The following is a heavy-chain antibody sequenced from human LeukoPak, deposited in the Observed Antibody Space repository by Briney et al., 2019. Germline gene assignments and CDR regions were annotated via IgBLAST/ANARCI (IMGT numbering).Heavy chain of an antibody. CDR3: ARDRRATDGSRPRPDY. CDR2: MRWSSSYT. D-gene: IGHD6-13*01. Sequence: GGSLRLSCAASGFTFSDYYMSWIRQAPGKGLEWVSYMRWSSSYTNYADSVKGRFTISRDNAKNSLYLQMNSLRAEDTAVYYCARDRRATDGSRPRPDYWGQGTLVTASS. CDR1: GFTFSDYY. V-gene: IGHV3-11*05. J-gene: IGHJ4*02.